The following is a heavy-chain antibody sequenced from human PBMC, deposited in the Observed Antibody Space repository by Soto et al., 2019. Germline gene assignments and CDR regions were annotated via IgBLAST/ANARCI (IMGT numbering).Heavy chain of an antibody. V-gene: IGHV3-23*01. D-gene: IGHD3-9*01. J-gene: IGHJ5*02. CDR1: GFTFSIYA. CDR3: VKQGGRRFITIFVGSFGP. Sequence: PGGSLRLSCAASGFTFSIYAMSWVRQAPGKGLEWVSAISGSGGSTYYADSVKGRFTISRDNSKNTLYLQMNSLRAEDPAGYYVVKQGGRRFITIFVGSFGPWGQGTLVTVSS. CDR2: ISGSGGST.